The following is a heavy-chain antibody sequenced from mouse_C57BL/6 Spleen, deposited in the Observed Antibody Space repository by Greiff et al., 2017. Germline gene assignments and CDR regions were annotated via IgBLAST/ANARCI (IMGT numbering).Heavy chain of an antibody. Sequence: VQLQQPGAELVMPGASVKLSCKASGYTFTSYWMHWVKQRPGQGLEWIGEIDPSDSYTNYNQKFKGKSTLTVDKSSSTAYMQLSSLTSEDSAVYYCAREENDYVDCWGQGTTLTVSS. CDR2: IDPSDSYT. CDR3: AREENDYVDC. V-gene: IGHV1-69*01. CDR1: GYTFTSYW. D-gene: IGHD2-4*01. J-gene: IGHJ2*01.